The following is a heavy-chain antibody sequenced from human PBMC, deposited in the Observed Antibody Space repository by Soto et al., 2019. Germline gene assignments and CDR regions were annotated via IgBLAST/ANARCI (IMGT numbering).Heavy chain of an antibody. V-gene: IGHV3-33*01. CDR1: VFTFSTDV. CDR2: IWYDGSNI. J-gene: IGHJ3*02. Sequence: PGGSLRLSGAASVFTFSTDVLHWVRQASGKGLEWVAAIWYDGSNIYYADVVKGRFTISRDNSKNTLYLQINSLRVEDTAVYYCASLIDSFDIWGQGTMVTVSS. CDR3: ASLIDSFDI.